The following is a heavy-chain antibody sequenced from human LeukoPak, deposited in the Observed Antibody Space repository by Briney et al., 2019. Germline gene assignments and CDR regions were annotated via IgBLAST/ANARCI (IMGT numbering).Heavy chain of an antibody. Sequence: PGGSLRLSCAASGFTFSSYSMNWVRQAPGKGLEWVSGINWNGGSTGYADSVKGRFTISRDNAKNSLYLQMNSLRAEDTAVYYCARDRIAVAGTDAFDIWGQGTMVTVSS. V-gene: IGHV3-20*04. J-gene: IGHJ3*02. CDR3: ARDRIAVAGTDAFDI. CDR2: INWNGGST. D-gene: IGHD6-19*01. CDR1: GFTFSSYS.